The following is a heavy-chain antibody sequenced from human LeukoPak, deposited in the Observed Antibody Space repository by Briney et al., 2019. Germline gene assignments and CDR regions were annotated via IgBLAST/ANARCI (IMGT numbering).Heavy chain of an antibody. J-gene: IGHJ4*02. D-gene: IGHD6-13*01. V-gene: IGHV1-69-2*01. CDR3: ATPKYKIIAAAETLEY. CDR2: VDPEDGET. Sequence: ASVKVSCKVSGYTFTDYYMHWVQQAPGKGLEWMGLVDPEDGETIYAEKFQGRVTITADTSTDTAYMELSSLRSEDTAVYYCATPKYKIIAAAETLEYWGQGTLVTVSS. CDR1: GYTFTDYY.